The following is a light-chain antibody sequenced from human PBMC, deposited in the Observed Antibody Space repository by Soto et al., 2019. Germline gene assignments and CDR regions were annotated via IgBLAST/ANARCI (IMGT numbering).Light chain of an antibody. V-gene: IGKV3-11*01. CDR1: QSVSSY. J-gene: IGKJ1*01. CDR3: QQYRNWPPRT. CDR2: DAS. Sequence: EIVLTQSPGTLSLSPGERATLSCRASQSVSSYLAWYQQKPVQAPRLLIYDASNRATGIPARFSGSGSGTEFTLTINSLQAEDFAVYYCQQYRNWPPRTFGQGTKVDIK.